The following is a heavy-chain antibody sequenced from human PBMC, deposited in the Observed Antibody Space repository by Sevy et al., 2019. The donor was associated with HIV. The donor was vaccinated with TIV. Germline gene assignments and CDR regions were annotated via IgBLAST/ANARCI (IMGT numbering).Heavy chain of an antibody. CDR1: GFTFGSYT. V-gene: IGHV3-30-3*01. D-gene: IGHD3-10*01. Sequence: GGSLRLSCAASGFTFGSYTLHWVRQAPGKGLEWVALISQTYDGSKQYYIDSVQGRFTISRDNSKNTLYLQMDSLRPEDTAVYYCARGLGRGGSGSYFDPWGQGTLVTVSS. J-gene: IGHJ5*02. CDR2: ISQTYDGSKQ. CDR3: ARGLGRGGSGSYFDP.